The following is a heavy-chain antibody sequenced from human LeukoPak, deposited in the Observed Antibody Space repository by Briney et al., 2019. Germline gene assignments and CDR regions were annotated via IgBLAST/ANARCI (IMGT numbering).Heavy chain of an antibody. CDR3: AKTLPEVVIFDY. J-gene: IGHJ4*02. CDR2: ISYDGSNK. Sequence: GGSLRLSCAASGFTFSSYGMHWVRQAPGKGLEWVAVISYDGSNKYYADSVKGRSTISRDNSKNTLYLQMNSLRAEDTAVYYCAKTLPEVVIFDYWGQGTLVTVSS. V-gene: IGHV3-30*18. D-gene: IGHD2-15*01. CDR1: GFTFSSYG.